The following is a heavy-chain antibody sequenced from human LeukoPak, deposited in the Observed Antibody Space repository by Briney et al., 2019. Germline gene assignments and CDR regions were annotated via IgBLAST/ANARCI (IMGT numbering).Heavy chain of an antibody. Sequence: GASVKVSCKASGYTFTSNGISWVRQAPGQGLEWMGWISDYNGNTNYAQKLQGRVTMTTDTSTSTAYMELRSLRSDDTAVYYCARSDDGITGTTPYDYWGQGTLVTVSS. CDR2: ISDYNGNT. CDR1: GYTFTSNG. D-gene: IGHD1-20*01. CDR3: ARSDDGITGTTPYDY. J-gene: IGHJ4*02. V-gene: IGHV1-18*01.